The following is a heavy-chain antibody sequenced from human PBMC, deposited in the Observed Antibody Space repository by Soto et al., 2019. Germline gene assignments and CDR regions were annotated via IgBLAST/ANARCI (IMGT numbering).Heavy chain of an antibody. CDR3: AKEIAVAGPSYFDF. CDR1: GFTFSSCA. Sequence: GGSLRLSCAASGFTFSSCAMSWVRQAPGKGLEWVSGISGSGGSTYYADSVKGRFTISRDNSKNTLYLQMNSLRAEDTAIYYCAKEIAVAGPSYFDFWGQGTLVTVSS. D-gene: IGHD6-19*01. V-gene: IGHV3-23*01. CDR2: ISGSGGST. J-gene: IGHJ4*02.